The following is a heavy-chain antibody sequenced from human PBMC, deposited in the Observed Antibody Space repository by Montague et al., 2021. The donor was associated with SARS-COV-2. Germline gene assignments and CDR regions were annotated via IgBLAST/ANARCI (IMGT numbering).Heavy chain of an antibody. V-gene: IGHV4-59*01. D-gene: IGHD3-3*01. CDR2: IYYSGST. CDR3: ARVAPRHDSITIFGVVIPDWFDP. J-gene: IGHJ5*02. CDR1: GGSISSYY. Sequence: SETLSLTCTVSGGSISSYYWSWIRQPPGKGLELIGYIYYSGSTNYNPSLKSRVTISVDTSKNQFSLKLSSVTAADTAVYYCARVAPRHDSITIFGVVIPDWFDPWGQGTLVTVSS.